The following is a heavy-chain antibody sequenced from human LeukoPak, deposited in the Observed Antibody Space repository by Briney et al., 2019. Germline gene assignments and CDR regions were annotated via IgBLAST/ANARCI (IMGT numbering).Heavy chain of an antibody. D-gene: IGHD4-17*01. CDR2: IGGSGGST. J-gene: IGHJ6*02. V-gene: IGHV3-23*01. CDR3: AKDHYGDYGPRSYGMDV. Sequence: GGSLRLSCAASGFTSSSYAMSWVRQAPGKGLEWVSVIGGSGGSTCYADSVKGRFTISRDNSKNTLYLQMNSLRAEDTAVYYCAKDHYGDYGPRSYGMDVWGQGTTVTVSS. CDR1: GFTSSSYA.